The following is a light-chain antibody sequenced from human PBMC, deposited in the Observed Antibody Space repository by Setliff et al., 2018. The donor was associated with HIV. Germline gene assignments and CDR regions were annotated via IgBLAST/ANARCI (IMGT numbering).Light chain of an antibody. V-gene: IGLV2-11*01. CDR1: SSDVGGYNY. CDR3: CSYAGRYTYV. CDR2: DVT. J-gene: IGLJ1*01. Sequence: QSVLTQPRSVSGSPGQPVTISCTGTSSDVGGYNYVSWYQQHPGKAPKLMIYDVTKRPSGVPDRFSGSKSGNTASLTISGLQAEDEADYYCCSYAGRYTYVFGTGTKVTVL.